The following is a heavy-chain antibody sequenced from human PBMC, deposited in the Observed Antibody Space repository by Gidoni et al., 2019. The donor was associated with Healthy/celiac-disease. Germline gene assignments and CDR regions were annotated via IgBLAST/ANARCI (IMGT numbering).Heavy chain of an antibody. CDR2: ISSSSSYI. D-gene: IGHD6-19*01. V-gene: IGHV3-21*01. CDR3: ARGEDSSGWYGNYYYYYGMDV. J-gene: IGHJ6*02. Sequence: EGQLVESGGGLVKPGGSVRVYGAAAGFNDSSYRMNRVRHAPGKGLECVSSISSSSSYIYYADSVKGRFTISRDNAKNSLYLQMNSLRAEDTAVYYCARGEDSSGWYGNYYYYYGMDVWGQGTTVTVSS. CDR1: GFNDSSYR.